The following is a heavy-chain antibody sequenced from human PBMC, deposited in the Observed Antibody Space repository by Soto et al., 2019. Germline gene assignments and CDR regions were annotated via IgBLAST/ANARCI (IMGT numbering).Heavy chain of an antibody. V-gene: IGHV3-30*18. CDR3: AKDKLKVSSEKETDSSSYYYYGMDV. J-gene: IGHJ6*02. D-gene: IGHD6-6*01. Sequence: GGSLRLSCAASGFTFSSYGMHWVRQAPGKGLEWVAVISYDGSNKYYADSVKGRFTISRDNSKNTLYLQMNSLRAEDTAVYYCAKDKLKVSSEKETDSSSYYYYGMDVWGQGTTVTVSS. CDR2: ISYDGSNK. CDR1: GFTFSSYG.